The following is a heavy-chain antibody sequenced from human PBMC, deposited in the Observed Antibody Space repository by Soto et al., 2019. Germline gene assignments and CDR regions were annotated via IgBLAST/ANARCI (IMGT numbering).Heavy chain of an antibody. CDR3: ARDWGGLGY. V-gene: IGHV3-7*03. CDR1: GFTFSNYW. Sequence: GWSLRLSCAASGFTFSNYWMTLVRQAPGKGLEWVANIIKDGSEKSYVDSVKGRFNISRDNLKNSLYLEMNSLRVEDTAVYYCARDWGGLGYWGEGTPVTVSS. CDR2: IIKDGSEK. J-gene: IGHJ4*02. D-gene: IGHD3-10*01.